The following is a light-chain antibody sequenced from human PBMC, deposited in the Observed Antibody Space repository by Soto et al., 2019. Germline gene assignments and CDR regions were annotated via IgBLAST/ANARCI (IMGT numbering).Light chain of an antibody. CDR2: GAS. CDR1: HSVSSN. CDR3: QQYNNWPRA. Sequence: ESVLTQSPGTLSFSPGERATLSCRASHSVSSNYLAWYQQKPGQAPRLLIYGASTRATGIPDRFSGSGSGTEFTLIISSLQSEDFAVYYCQQYNNWPRAFGQGTKVDIK. V-gene: IGKV3D-15*01. J-gene: IGKJ1*01.